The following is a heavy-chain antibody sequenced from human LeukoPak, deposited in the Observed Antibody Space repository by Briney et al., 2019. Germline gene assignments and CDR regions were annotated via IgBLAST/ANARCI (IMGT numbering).Heavy chain of an antibody. CDR3: ASWEYSSGWYYFDY. V-gene: IGHV3-66*01. J-gene: IGHJ4*02. Sequence: PGGSLRLSCAASGFTVSSNYMSWVRQAPGKGLEWVSVIYSGGSAYYADSVKGRFTISRDNSKNTLYLQMNSLRAEDTAVYYCASWEYSSGWYYFDYWGQGTLVTVSS. D-gene: IGHD6-19*01. CDR2: IYSGGSA. CDR1: GFTVSSNY.